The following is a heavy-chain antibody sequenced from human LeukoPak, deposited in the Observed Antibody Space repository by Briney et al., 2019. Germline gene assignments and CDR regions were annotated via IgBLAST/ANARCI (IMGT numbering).Heavy chain of an antibody. Sequence: ASVKVSCKASGYTFTSYGISWVRQAPRQGLEWMGWISAYNGNTNYAQKLQGRVTMTTDTSTSTAYMELRSLRSDDTAVYYCARDSGLSGGSWPLDYWGQGTLVTVSS. V-gene: IGHV1-18*01. J-gene: IGHJ4*02. CDR2: ISAYNGNT. CDR3: ARDSGLSGGSWPLDY. D-gene: IGHD2-15*01. CDR1: GYTFTSYG.